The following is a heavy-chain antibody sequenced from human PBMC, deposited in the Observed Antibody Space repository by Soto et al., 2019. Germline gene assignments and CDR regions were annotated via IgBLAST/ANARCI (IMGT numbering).Heavy chain of an antibody. V-gene: IGHV3-9*01. J-gene: IGHJ6*02. CDR2: ISWNSGSI. Sequence: EVQLVESGGGLVQPGRSLRLSCAASGFTFDDYAMHWVRQAPGKGLEWVSGISWNSGSIGYADPVKGRFTISRDNAKNSLYLQMNSLRADDTALYYCAKDLGVDLPYYYYGIDVWGQGPTVTVSS. D-gene: IGHD3-16*01. CDR1: GFTFDDYA. CDR3: AKDLGVDLPYYYYGIDV.